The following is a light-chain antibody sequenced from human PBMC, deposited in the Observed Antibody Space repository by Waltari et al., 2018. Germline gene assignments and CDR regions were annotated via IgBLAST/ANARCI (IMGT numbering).Light chain of an antibody. CDR3: QQYGSSPET. CDR2: DAF. CDR1: QSVSINS. J-gene: IGKJ1*01. V-gene: IGKV3-20*01. Sequence: EIVLTQSPGTLSLSPGERATLSCRASQSVSINSVAWYQQERGQAPRLLIYDAFHRATGSPARVSGSGSGTDFTLTISRLEPEDFAVYYCQQYGSSPETFGQGTTVEIK.